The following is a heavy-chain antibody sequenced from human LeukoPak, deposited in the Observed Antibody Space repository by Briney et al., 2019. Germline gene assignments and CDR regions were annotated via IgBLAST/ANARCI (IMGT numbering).Heavy chain of an antibody. CDR1: GFTFSSYA. CDR3: AKDSVSGNLGYFDY. D-gene: IGHD1-1*01. V-gene: IGHV3-23*01. J-gene: IGHJ4*02. CDR2: IRGSGGST. Sequence: GGSLRLSCAASGFTFSSYAMTWVRQAPGKGLEWVSTIRGSGGSTYYTDSVKGRFTISRDNSKNTLFLQMNSLRAEDTAVYYCAKDSVSGNLGYFDYWGQGTLVTVSS.